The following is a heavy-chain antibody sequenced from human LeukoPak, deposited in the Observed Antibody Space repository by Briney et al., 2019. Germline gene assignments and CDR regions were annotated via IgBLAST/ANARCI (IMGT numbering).Heavy chain of an antibody. Sequence: GGSLRLSCAASGFTFSSYSMNWVRQAPGKGLEWVSSISSSSSYIYYADSMKGRFTISRDNAKNSLYLQMNSLRAEDTAVYYCAREDRVAGTFDYWGQGTLVTVSS. D-gene: IGHD6-19*01. CDR1: GFTFSSYS. V-gene: IGHV3-21*01. CDR2: ISSSSSYI. CDR3: AREDRVAGTFDY. J-gene: IGHJ4*02.